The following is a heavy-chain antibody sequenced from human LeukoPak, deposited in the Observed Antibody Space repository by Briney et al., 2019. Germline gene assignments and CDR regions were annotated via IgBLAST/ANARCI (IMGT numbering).Heavy chain of an antibody. CDR3: ASSNEYVDYDGSLGDAFDI. D-gene: IGHD4-23*01. Sequence: PGGSLRLSCAASGFTFNSYSMNWVRQAPGKGLEWEAVISYDGSNKYYADSVKGRFTISRDNSKNTLYLQMNSRRAEDTAVYYCASSNEYVDYDGSLGDAFDIWGQGTMVTVSS. CDR2: ISYDGSNK. CDR1: GFTFNSYS. V-gene: IGHV3-30*03. J-gene: IGHJ3*02.